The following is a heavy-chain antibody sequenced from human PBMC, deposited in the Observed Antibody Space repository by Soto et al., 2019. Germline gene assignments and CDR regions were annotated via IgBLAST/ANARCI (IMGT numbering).Heavy chain of an antibody. D-gene: IGHD2-15*01. CDR3: ARAFCSGDTCYDS. CDR1: GFTFTSYG. J-gene: IGHJ5*01. Sequence: ASVKVSCKASGFTFTSYGITWVRQAPGQGLEWMGWISPYNGETNFAQKFQGRVTMTTDTSTTTAYMELRSLRSDDTAVYYCARAFCSGDTCYDSWGQGTLVTVSS. V-gene: IGHV1-18*01. CDR2: ISPYNGET.